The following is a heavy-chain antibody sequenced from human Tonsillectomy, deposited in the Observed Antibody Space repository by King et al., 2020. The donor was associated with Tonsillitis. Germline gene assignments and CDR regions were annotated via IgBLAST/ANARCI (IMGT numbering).Heavy chain of an antibody. CDR1: GFTFINAW. Sequence: VQLVESGGGLVKPGGSLRLSCAASGFTFINAWMSWVRQTPGKGLEWVGRIKSKSDGGTTDYAAPVKGRFTISRDDSKNTVYLQMNSLKTEDTAVYYCTPVWTVVGSYSWGPGTLVTVSS. CDR2: IKSKSDGGTT. CDR3: TPVWTVVGSYS. D-gene: IGHD6-19*01. V-gene: IGHV3-15*01. J-gene: IGHJ4*02.